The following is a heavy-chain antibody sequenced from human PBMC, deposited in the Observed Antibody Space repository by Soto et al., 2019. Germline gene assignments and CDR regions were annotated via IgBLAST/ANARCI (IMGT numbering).Heavy chain of an antibody. CDR1: GGTFSSYA. V-gene: IGHV1-69*01. CDR3: ARDFRSSPIFGVVKENWFDP. Sequence: QVQLVQSGAEVKKPGSSVKVSCKASGGTFSSYAISWVRQAPGQGLEWMGGIIPIFGTANYAQKFQGRVTITADESTSTAYMELSSLRSEDTAVYYCARDFRSSPIFGVVKENWFDPWGQGTLVTVSS. J-gene: IGHJ5*02. D-gene: IGHD3-3*01. CDR2: IIPIFGTA.